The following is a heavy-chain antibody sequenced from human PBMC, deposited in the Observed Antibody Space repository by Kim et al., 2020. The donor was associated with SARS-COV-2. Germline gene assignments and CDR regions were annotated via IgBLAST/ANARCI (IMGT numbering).Heavy chain of an antibody. CDR1: GYTFTSYA. J-gene: IGHJ4*02. CDR2: ISASSGNT. Sequence: ASVKVSCKASGYTFTSYAMHWVRQAPGQRLEGMGWISASSGNTKYLQKLQGRVTSTRDTTASTAYMALSSLRSEDTAVDCGARIKGPLVGAPFGYWGQG. CDR3: ARIKGPLVGAPFGY. D-gene: IGHD2-2*01. V-gene: IGHV1-3*01.